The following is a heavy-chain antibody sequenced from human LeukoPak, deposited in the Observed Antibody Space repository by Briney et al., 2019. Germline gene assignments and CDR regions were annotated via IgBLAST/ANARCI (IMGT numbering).Heavy chain of an antibody. CDR1: GFTFSSYA. V-gene: IGHV3-30-3*01. D-gene: IGHD3-22*01. CDR3: ARSTLITSFDY. CDR2: ISYDGSNK. J-gene: IGHJ4*02. Sequence: GGSLRLSCAASGFTFSSYAMHWVRQAPGKGLEWVAVISYDGSNKYYADSVKGRFTISRDNSKNTLYLQMNGLRAEDTAVYYCARSTLITSFDYWGQGTLVTVSS.